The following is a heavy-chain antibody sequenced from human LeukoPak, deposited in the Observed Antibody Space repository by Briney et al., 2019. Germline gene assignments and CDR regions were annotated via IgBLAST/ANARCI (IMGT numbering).Heavy chain of an antibody. Sequence: ASVKVSCKASGYTFTSYYMHWVRQAPGQGLEWMGIINPSGGSTSYAQKFQGRVTMTRDMSTSTVYMELSSLRSEDTAVYYCARGTRQYSSSGGFFDYWGQGTLVTVSS. J-gene: IGHJ4*02. D-gene: IGHD6-13*01. V-gene: IGHV1-46*01. CDR1: GYTFTSYY. CDR2: INPSGGST. CDR3: ARGTRQYSSSGGFFDY.